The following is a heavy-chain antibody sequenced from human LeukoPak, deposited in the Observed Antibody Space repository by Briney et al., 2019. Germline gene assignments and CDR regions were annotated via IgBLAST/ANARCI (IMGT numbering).Heavy chain of an antibody. D-gene: IGHD3-10*01. V-gene: IGHV3-30-3*01. CDR2: ISYDGSNK. CDR3: ATLGGNYFDY. J-gene: IGHJ4*02. CDR1: GFTFSSYA. Sequence: GGSLRLSCAASGFTFSSYAMHWVRQAPGKGLEWVAVISYDGSNKYYADSVKGRFPISRDNSKNTLYLQMNSLRAEDTDVYYCATLGGNYFDYWGQGTLVTVSS.